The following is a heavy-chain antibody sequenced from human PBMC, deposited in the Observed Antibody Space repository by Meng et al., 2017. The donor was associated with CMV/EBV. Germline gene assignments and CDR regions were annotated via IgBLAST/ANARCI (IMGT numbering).Heavy chain of an antibody. D-gene: IGHD1-7*01. CDR2: ISAYNGNT. J-gene: IGHJ4*01. Sequence: ASVKVSCKASGYTFTSYGISWVRQAPGQGLEWMGWISAYNGNTNYAQKLQGRVTMTTDTSTSTAYMELRSLRSDDTAVYYCARDRNWNYYEISANLDYWGHGTLVTVSS. CDR3: ARDRNWNYYEISANLDY. CDR1: GYTFTSYG. V-gene: IGHV1-18*01.